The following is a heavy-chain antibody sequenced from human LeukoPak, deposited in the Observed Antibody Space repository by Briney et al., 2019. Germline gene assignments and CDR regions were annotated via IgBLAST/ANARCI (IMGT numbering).Heavy chain of an antibody. CDR3: AKDLSARFGELLFFMDV. J-gene: IGHJ6*04. D-gene: IGHD3-10*01. CDR1: GSTFSSYG. V-gene: IGHV3-30*18. CDR2: ISYDGSNK. Sequence: PGGSLRLSCAASGSTFSSYGMHWVRQAPGKGLEWVAVISYDGSNKYYADSVKGRFTISRDNSKNTLYLQMNSLRAEDTAVYYCAKDLSARFGELLFFMDVWGKGTTVTVSS.